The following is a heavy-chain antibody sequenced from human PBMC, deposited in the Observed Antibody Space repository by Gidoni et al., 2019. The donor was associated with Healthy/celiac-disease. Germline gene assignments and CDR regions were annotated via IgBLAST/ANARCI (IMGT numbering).Heavy chain of an antibody. CDR2: ISSSSSYI. Sequence: EVQLVESGGGLVKPGGSLRLSCAASGFTFSSYSMNWVLQAPGKGLEWVSSISSSSSYIYYADSVKGRFTISRDNAKNSLYLQMNSLRAEDTAVYYCARAFGNSYGFYYFDYWGQGTLVTVSS. CDR1: GFTFSSYS. D-gene: IGHD5-18*01. V-gene: IGHV3-21*01. CDR3: ARAFGNSYGFYYFDY. J-gene: IGHJ4*02.